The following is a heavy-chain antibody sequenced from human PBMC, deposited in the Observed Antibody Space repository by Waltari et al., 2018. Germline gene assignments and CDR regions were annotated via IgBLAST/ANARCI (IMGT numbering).Heavy chain of an antibody. J-gene: IGHJ3*01. CDR2: ARDRPNSYTT. D-gene: IGHD1-26*01. CDR3: ARAYTGSPISRVFALDV. Sequence: QLVESGGGLVQPGGSLRLSCVGSGFTFGDHYFDWVSPAPGKGLEWVGRARDRPNSYTTEYAASVKNRFTISRDDSKNSLFLQMNNLKSEDTAMYYCARAYTGSPISRVFALDVWGQGTMVTVSS. CDR1: GFTFGDHY. V-gene: IGHV3-72*01.